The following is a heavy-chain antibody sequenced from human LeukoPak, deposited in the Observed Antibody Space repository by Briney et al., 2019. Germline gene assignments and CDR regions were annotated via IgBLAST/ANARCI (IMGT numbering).Heavy chain of an antibody. CDR1: GGSISSYY. Sequence: SETLSLTCTVSGGSISSYYWTWIRQPAGKGLEWIGRIYTTGSTYFNPSLKSRVTMSVDMSKSQFSLKLSSVTAADTAVYYCAREEHVGANFDYWGQGTLVTVSS. J-gene: IGHJ4*02. CDR2: IYTTGST. CDR3: AREEHVGANFDY. V-gene: IGHV4-4*07. D-gene: IGHD3-16*01.